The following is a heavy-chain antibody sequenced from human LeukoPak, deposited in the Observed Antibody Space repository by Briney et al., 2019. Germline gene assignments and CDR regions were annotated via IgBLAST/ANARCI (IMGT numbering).Heavy chain of an antibody. CDR3: ARDRDFWSGYQYYYYGMDV. CDR2: IYSGGST. D-gene: IGHD3-3*01. J-gene: IGHJ6*02. V-gene: IGHV3-66*01. Sequence: GGSLRLSCAASGFTFSNYNMNWVRQAPGKGLEWVSVIYSGGSTYYADSVKGRFTISRDNSKNTLYLQMNSLRAEDTAVYYCARDRDFWSGYQYYYYGMDVWGQGTTVTVSS. CDR1: GFTFSNYN.